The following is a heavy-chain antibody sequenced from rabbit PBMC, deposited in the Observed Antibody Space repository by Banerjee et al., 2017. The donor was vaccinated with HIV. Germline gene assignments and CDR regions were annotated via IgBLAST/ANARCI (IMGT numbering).Heavy chain of an antibody. Sequence: QSLEESGGGLVKPEGSLTLTCKASGFDLSNYYHMCWVRQAPGKGLEWIACIDTGSSGSTYYASWAKGRFTISKTSSTTVTLQMTSLTAADTATYFCARRPSSGGDAYFNLWGPGTLVTVS. D-gene: IGHD1-1*01. CDR2: IDTGSSGST. CDR3: ARRPSSGGDAYFNL. J-gene: IGHJ4*01. CDR1: GFDLSNYYH. V-gene: IGHV1S40*01.